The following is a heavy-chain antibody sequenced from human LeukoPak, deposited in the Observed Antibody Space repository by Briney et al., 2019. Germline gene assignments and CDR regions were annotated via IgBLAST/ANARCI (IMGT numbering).Heavy chain of an antibody. D-gene: IGHD5-12*01. J-gene: IGHJ3*02. CDR2: IIPIFGTA. V-gene: IGHV1-69*06. CDR3: ARGVLGGYIDAFDI. CDR1: GGTFSSYA. Sequence: ASVKVSCKASGGTFSSYAISWVRQAPGQGLEWMGGIIPIFGTANYAQKFQGRVTITADKSTSTAYMELSSLRSEDTAVYYCARGVLGGYIDAFDIWGQGTMVTVSS.